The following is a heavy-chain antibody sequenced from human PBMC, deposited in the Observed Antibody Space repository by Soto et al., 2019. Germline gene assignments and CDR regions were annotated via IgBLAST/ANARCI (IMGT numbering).Heavy chain of an antibody. CDR3: ARGRHDYSNRYYFDY. V-gene: IGHV3-53*04. J-gene: IGHJ4*02. Sequence: GGSLRLSCAASGFTVSSNYMSWVRQAPGKGLEWVSVIYSGGSTYYADSVKGRLTISRHNSKNTLYLQMNSLRAEDTAVYYCARGRHDYSNRYYFDYWGQGTLVTVSS. CDR2: IYSGGST. D-gene: IGHD4-4*01. CDR1: GFTVSSNY.